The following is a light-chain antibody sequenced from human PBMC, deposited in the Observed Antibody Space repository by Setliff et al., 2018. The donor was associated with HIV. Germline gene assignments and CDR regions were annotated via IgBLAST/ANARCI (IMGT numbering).Light chain of an antibody. J-gene: IGLJ1*01. CDR1: TGAVTSSYY. V-gene: IGLV7-43*01. Sequence: VVTQEPSLTVSPGGTVTLTCASSTGAVTSSYYPSWFQQKPGQAPRPLIYYTNNRHSWTPARISGSLLGGKAALTLSNVQPEDEAEYYCLLFFANDYVFGSGTKVTVL. CDR3: LLFFANDYV. CDR2: YTN.